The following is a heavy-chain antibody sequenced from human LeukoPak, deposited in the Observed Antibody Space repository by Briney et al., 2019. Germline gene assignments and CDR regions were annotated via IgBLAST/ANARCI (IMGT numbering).Heavy chain of an antibody. D-gene: IGHD2-21*02. V-gene: IGHV4-39*01. CDR2: IYYSGST. CDR1: GGSISSSSYY. J-gene: IGHJ6*03. Sequence: SETLSLTCTVSGGSISSSSYYWGWIRQPPGKGLEWIGSIYYSGSTYYNPSLKSRVTISVDTSKNQFSLKLSSVTAADTAVYCCASQTARDYYMDVWGKGTTVTVSS. CDR3: ASQTARDYYMDV.